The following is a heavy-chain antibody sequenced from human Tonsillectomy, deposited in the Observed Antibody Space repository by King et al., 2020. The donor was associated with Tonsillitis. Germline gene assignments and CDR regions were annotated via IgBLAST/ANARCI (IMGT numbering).Heavy chain of an antibody. V-gene: IGHV3-33*01. CDR1: GFTFSTYG. CDR2: IFFDGSEI. CDR3: AREKVNYGFDY. D-gene: IGHD4-17*01. J-gene: IGHJ4*02. Sequence: QVQLVESGRGVVQPGRSLRLSCAASGFTFSTYGMHWVRQAPGKGLEWVAVIFFDGSEIYYADSVKGRFTISRDNDKNTLYLQMNSLRADDMAMYFCAREKVNYGFDYWGQGTLVTVSS.